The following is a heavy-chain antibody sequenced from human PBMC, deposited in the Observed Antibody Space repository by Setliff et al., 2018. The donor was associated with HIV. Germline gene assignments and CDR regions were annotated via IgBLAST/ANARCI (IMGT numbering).Heavy chain of an antibody. V-gene: IGHV4-39*01. CDR2: IYYSGST. Sequence: SETLSLTCTVSGGSISSSSNYWGWIRQPPGKGLEWIGNIYYSGSTYYNPSLKSRVTISADASKNQFALKLKSVTAADTAVYCCARHSPSDSWGQGTLVTVSS. CDR3: ARHSPSDS. CDR1: GGSISSSSNY. J-gene: IGHJ5*01.